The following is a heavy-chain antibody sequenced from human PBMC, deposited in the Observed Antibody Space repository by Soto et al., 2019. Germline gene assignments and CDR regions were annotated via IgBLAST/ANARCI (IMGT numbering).Heavy chain of an antibody. V-gene: IGHV1-58*01. D-gene: IGHD4-17*01. Sequence: QMQLVQSGPEVKKPGTSVKVSCKTSGFTFSSSAVHWVRQARGHRLQWIGWIDVGSANANYAQMLQERVIISRDMSTSTGYMELSSLRPEHKAVYYCAAEVGGYIYGVARHWGPGTLVTVSS. J-gene: IGHJ4*01. CDR3: AAEVGGYIYGVARH. CDR2: IDVGSANA. CDR1: GFTFSSSA.